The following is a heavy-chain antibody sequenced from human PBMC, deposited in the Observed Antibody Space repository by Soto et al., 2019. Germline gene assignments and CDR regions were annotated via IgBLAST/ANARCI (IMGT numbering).Heavy chain of an antibody. D-gene: IGHD3-10*01. CDR3: ARDRFGESHYFDY. CDR1: GFTFSSYA. V-gene: IGHV3-30-3*01. Sequence: PGGSLRLSCAASGFTFSSYAMHWVRQAPGKGLEWVAVISYDGSNKYYADSVKGRFTISRDNSKNTLYLQMNSLRAEDTAVYYCARDRFGESHYFDYWGQGTLVTVSS. CDR2: ISYDGSNK. J-gene: IGHJ4*02.